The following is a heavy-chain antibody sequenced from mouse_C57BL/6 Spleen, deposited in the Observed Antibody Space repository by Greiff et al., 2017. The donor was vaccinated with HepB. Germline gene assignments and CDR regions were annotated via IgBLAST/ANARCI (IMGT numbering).Heavy chain of an antibody. J-gene: IGHJ2*01. Sequence: QVHVKQPGAKLVMPGASVKLSCKASGYTFTSYWMHWVKQRPGQGLEWIGEIDPSDSYTNYNQKFKGKSTLTVDKSSSTAYMQLSSLTSEDSAVYYCARRGYDYALDYWGQGTTLTVSS. V-gene: IGHV1-69*01. D-gene: IGHD2-4*01. CDR2: IDPSDSYT. CDR3: ARRGYDYALDY. CDR1: GYTFTSYW.